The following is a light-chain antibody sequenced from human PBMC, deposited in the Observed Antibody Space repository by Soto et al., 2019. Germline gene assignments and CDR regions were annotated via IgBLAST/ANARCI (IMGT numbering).Light chain of an antibody. CDR2: DAS. V-gene: IGKV1-13*02. CDR1: QGISSA. Sequence: AIQLTQSPSSLSASVGDRVTITCRASQGISSALAWYQQKPGKAPKLLIYDASSLESGVPSRFSGSGSGTDFTLTISSLQPEDFANYYCQQFNSYPRTFGQGTKVEIK. CDR3: QQFNSYPRT. J-gene: IGKJ1*01.